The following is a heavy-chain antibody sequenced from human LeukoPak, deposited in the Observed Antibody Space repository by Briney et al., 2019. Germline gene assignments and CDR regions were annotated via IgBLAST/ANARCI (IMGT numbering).Heavy chain of an antibody. CDR3: ARDQWELLWCGFDP. V-gene: IGHV4-4*07. J-gene: IGHJ5*02. D-gene: IGHD1-26*01. CDR1: GGSISSYY. Sequence: PSETLSLTCTVSGGSISSYYWSWIRQPAGKGLEWIGRIYTSGSTNYNPSLKSRVTMSVDTSKNQFSLKLSSVTAADTAVYYCARDQWELLWCGFDPWGQGTLVTVSS. CDR2: IYTSGST.